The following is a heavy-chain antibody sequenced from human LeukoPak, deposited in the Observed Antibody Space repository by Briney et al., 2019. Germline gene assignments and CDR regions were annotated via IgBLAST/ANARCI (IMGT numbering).Heavy chain of an antibody. CDR1: GFTFRSYN. D-gene: IGHD4-17*01. CDR2: ITGGGTTI. Sequence: PGGSLRLSCAASGFTFRSYNMNWVRQAPGKGLEWVSYITGGGTTIYYADSVKGRFTISRDNAKNSLYLQMNSLRAEDTAVYYCARDYSTVTTFFDYWGQGTLVTVSS. CDR3: ARDYSTVTTFFDY. V-gene: IGHV3-48*01. J-gene: IGHJ4*02.